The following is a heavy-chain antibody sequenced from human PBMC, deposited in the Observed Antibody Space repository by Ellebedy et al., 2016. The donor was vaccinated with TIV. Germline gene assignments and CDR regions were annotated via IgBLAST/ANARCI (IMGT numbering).Heavy chain of an antibody. CDR1: GGSISSGDYY. CDR2: IYYSGST. D-gene: IGHD3-9*01. V-gene: IGHV4-30-4*01. Sequence: SETLSLTCTVSGGSISSGDYYWSWIRQPPGKGLEWIGYIYYSGSTYYNPSLKSRVTISVDTSKNQFSLKLSSVTAADTAVYYCASGGDILTGYPFHYWGQGTLVTVSS. CDR3: ASGGDILTGYPFHY. J-gene: IGHJ4*02.